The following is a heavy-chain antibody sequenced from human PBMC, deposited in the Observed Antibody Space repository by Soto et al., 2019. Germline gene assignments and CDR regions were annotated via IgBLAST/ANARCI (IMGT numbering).Heavy chain of an antibody. V-gene: IGHV4-31*11. CDR2: IFHSGST. Sequence: QVPLQESGPGLVQPSQTLSLTCGVSGGSISSDDHYWTWIRQSPGRALEWMGYIFHSGSTHYNPSLKSRIPITVDRSRDEFSVKLFSATAADTAVYYWASLNNGSYYTNQKPYYMDSWGQGTLVTVSS. CDR1: GGSISSDDHY. D-gene: IGHD3-10*01. J-gene: IGHJ4*02. CDR3: ASLNNGSYYTNQKPYYMDS.